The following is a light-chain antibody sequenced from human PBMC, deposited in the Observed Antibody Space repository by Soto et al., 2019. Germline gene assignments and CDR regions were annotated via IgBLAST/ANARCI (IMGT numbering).Light chain of an antibody. V-gene: IGKV3-15*01. J-gene: IGKJ5*01. CDR1: QSVGSN. Sequence: EIVMTQSPATLSVSPGERATLSCRASQSVGSNLAWYQQKPGQAPTLLIYGASTRATGIPARFSGSGSGTEFTLTINSLQSEDFAVYCCQQYNNWPPAFGQGTRLEIK. CDR2: GAS. CDR3: QQYNNWPPA.